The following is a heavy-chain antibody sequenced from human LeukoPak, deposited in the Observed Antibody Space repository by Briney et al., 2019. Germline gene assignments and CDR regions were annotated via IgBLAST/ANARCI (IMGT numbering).Heavy chain of an antibody. Sequence: GGSLRLSCAASGFTFSRYGFHWVRQAPGKGLEWVAFISYDGSNKYYADSVKGRFTISREKSINTLYLQMNSLTVEDTAVYYCARAGSGWYLDYWGQGTLVTVSS. J-gene: IGHJ4*02. V-gene: IGHV3-30*19. CDR3: ARAGSGWYLDY. CDR2: ISYDGSNK. D-gene: IGHD6-19*01. CDR1: GFTFSRYG.